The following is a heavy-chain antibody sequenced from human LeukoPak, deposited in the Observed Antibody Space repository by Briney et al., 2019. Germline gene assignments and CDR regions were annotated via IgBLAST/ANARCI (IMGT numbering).Heavy chain of an antibody. Sequence: ASVKVSCKASGYTFTSYYMHWVRQAPGQGLEWMGIINPSGGSTSYAQKFQGRVTMTRDTSTSTVYMELSSLRSEDTAVYYCARAQSPTWIQLWFDYWGQGTLVTVSS. D-gene: IGHD5-18*01. J-gene: IGHJ4*02. CDR1: GYTFTSYY. CDR3: ARAQSPTWIQLWFDY. CDR2: INPSGGST. V-gene: IGHV1-46*01.